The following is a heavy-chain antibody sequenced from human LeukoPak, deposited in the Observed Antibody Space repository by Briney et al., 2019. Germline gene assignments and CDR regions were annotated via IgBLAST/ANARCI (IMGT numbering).Heavy chain of an antibody. CDR2: IIPIFGTA. V-gene: IGHV1-69*06. CDR1: GGTFSSYA. CDR3: AREYCSSTSCYASYFDY. D-gene: IGHD2-2*01. Sequence: GSSVKVSCKASGGTFSSYAISWVRQAPGQGLEWMGGIIPIFGTANYAQKFQGRVTITADKSTSTAYMELSSLRSEDTAVYYCAREYCSSTSCYASYFDYWGQGTLVTVSS. J-gene: IGHJ4*02.